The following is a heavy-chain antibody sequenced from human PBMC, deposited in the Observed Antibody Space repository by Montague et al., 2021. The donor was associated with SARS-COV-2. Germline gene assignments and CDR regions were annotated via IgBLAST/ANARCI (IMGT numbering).Heavy chain of an antibody. J-gene: IGHJ3*01. CDR3: ARGQVTAFAILIVFPAAGALDS. V-gene: IGHV4-39*07. Sequence: SETLSLTCTVSGGSISVSSYYWVWTRQPPGKGLEWIGSIYYGGTADYNPSLKSRVTISVDKSKNQFSLKLTSATAADAATYYCARGQVTAFAILIVFPAAGALDSWGRGTTVTVSS. CDR1: GGSISVSSYY. CDR2: IYYGGTA. D-gene: IGHD2-21*01.